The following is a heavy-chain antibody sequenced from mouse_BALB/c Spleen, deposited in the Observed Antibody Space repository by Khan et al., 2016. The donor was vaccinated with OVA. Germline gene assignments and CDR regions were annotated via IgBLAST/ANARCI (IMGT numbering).Heavy chain of an antibody. CDR2: LWSGGTT. CDR3: AIRDEYGEGFAY. V-gene: IGHV2-2*02. D-gene: IGHD1-2*01. CDR1: GFSLTSYG. J-gene: IGHJ3*01. Sequence: VQLQESGPGLIQPSQSLSITCTVSGFSLTSYGVHWVRQSPGKGLEWLGALWSGGTTDYNVAFISRLTISKDNSKRQVFLQINSLTANDTAIYYCAIRDEYGEGFAYWGKGTLVTVSA.